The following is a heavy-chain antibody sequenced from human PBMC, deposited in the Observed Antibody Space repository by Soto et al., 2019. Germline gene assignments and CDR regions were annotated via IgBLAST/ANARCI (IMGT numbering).Heavy chain of an antibody. CDR2: INPNSGGT. CDR3: ARDNCSGGSCYSIWYFDL. CDR1: GYTFTGYY. D-gene: IGHD2-15*01. Sequence: ASVKVSCKAPGYTFTGYYMHWVRQAPGQGLEWMGWINPNSGGTNYAQKFQGWVTMTRDTSISTAYMELSRLRSDDTAVYYCARDNCSGGSCYSIWYFDLWGRGTLVTVSS. J-gene: IGHJ2*01. V-gene: IGHV1-2*04.